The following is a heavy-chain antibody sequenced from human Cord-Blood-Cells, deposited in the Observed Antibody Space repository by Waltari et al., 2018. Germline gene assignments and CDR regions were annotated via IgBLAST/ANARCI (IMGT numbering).Heavy chain of an antibody. V-gene: IGHV2-5*02. D-gene: IGHD5-12*01. Sequence: QITLKETGPTLVKPTQTLTLTCTFSGFSLSTSGVGVGWIRQPPGKALEWLALIYWDDDKRYSPSLKSRLTITKDTSKNQVVLTMTNMDPVDTATYYCAHVGADIVATYYFDYWGQGTLVTVSS. CDR2: IYWDDDK. CDR3: AHVGADIVATYYFDY. J-gene: IGHJ4*02. CDR1: GFSLSTSGVG.